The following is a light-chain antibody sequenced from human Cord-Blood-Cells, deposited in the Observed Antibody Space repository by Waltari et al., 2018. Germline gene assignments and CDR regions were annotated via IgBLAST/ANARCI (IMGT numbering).Light chain of an antibody. Sequence: AIQLTQSPSSLSASVGDRVTITCRASQGISSALAWYQQKPGKAPKLLIYDASSLVSGVPSRFSGSGSGTDFTLTISSLQPEDFATYYCQQFNNYLTFGGGTKVEIK. J-gene: IGKJ4*01. CDR1: QGISSA. V-gene: IGKV1D-13*01. CDR2: DAS. CDR3: QQFNNYLT.